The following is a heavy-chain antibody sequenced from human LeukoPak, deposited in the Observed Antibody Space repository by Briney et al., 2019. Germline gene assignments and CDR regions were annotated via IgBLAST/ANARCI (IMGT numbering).Heavy chain of an antibody. CDR2: KYARGSS. V-gene: IGHV4-4*07. D-gene: IGHD2-15*01. CDR3: ARGRYCSADICTGGDSFDI. CDR1: GGSISNYY. Sequence: SETLSLTCTVSGGSISNYYWSWIRQPAGKGLEWIGRKYARGSSNYNPPVQSRVTMSVDTSKNQFSLKLRSVTAADTAVYYCARGRYCSADICTGGDSFDIWGQGTMVSGSP. J-gene: IGHJ3*02.